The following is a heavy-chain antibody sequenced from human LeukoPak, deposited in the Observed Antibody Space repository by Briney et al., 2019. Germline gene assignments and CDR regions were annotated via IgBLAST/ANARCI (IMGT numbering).Heavy chain of an antibody. J-gene: IGHJ4*02. CDR3: AKDAPIAVAGTSPDY. V-gene: IGHV3-30-3*01. CDR2: ISYDGSNK. CDR1: GFTFSSYA. D-gene: IGHD6-19*01. Sequence: GGSLRLSCAASGFTFSSYAMHWVRQAPGKGLEWVAVISYDGSNKYYADSVKGRFTISRDNSKNTLYLQMNSLRAEDTALYYCAKDAPIAVAGTSPDYWGQGTLVTVSS.